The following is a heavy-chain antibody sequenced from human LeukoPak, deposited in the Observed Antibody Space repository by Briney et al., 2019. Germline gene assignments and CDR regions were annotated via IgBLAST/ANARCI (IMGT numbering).Heavy chain of an antibody. CDR2: ISYDGSNK. J-gene: IGHJ5*02. Sequence: GGSLRLSCAASGFVFSRFSLTWVRQAPGKGLEWVAVISYDGSNKYYADSVKGRFTISRDNAKNSLYLQMNSLRAEDTAVYYCARGPWSGPPSWFDPWGQGTLVTVSS. V-gene: IGHV3-30*07. CDR1: GFVFSRFS. CDR3: ARGPWSGPPSWFDP. D-gene: IGHD7-27*01.